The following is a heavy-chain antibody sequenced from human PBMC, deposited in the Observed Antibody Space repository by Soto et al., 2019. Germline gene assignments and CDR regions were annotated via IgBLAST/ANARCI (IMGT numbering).Heavy chain of an antibody. D-gene: IGHD6-13*01. Sequence: GGSLRLSCAASGFTFSSYSMNWVRQAPGKGLEWVSSISSSSSYIYYADSVKGRFTISRDNAKNSLYLQMNSQRAEDTAVYYCARDKGIAAAGIWGQGTMVTGSS. V-gene: IGHV3-21*01. J-gene: IGHJ3*02. CDR1: GFTFSSYS. CDR3: ARDKGIAAAGI. CDR2: ISSSSSYI.